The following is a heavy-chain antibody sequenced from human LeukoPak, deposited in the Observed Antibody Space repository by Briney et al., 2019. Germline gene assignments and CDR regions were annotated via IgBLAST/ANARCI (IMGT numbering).Heavy chain of an antibody. CDR2: IYYSGST. J-gene: IGHJ4*02. CDR1: GGSISSGGYY. Sequence: SQTLSLTCTVSGGSISSGGYYWSWIRQHPGKGLEWIGYIYYSGSTYYNPSLKSRVTISVDTSKNQFSLKLSSVTAADTAVYYSATYYDFWSGCFDYWGQGTLVTVSS. D-gene: IGHD3-3*01. CDR3: ATYYDFWSGCFDY. V-gene: IGHV4-31*03.